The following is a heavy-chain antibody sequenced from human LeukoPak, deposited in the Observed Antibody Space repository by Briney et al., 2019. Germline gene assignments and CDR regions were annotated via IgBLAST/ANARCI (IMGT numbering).Heavy chain of an antibody. J-gene: IGHJ4*02. CDR3: AREGHYDSSVLIDY. CDR2: ISAYNGNT. V-gene: IGHV1-18*01. Sequence: AAVKVSCKASGYTFTSYGISWVRQAPGQGLEWMGWISAYNGNTNYAQKLQDRVTMTTDTSTSTAYMELRSLRSDDTAVYYCAREGHYDSSVLIDYWGQGTLVTVSS. D-gene: IGHD3-22*01. CDR1: GYTFTSYG.